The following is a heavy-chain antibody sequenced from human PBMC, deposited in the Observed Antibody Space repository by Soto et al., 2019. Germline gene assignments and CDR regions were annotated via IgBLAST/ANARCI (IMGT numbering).Heavy chain of an antibody. CDR3: ARDGSVAGTFNNAGLYYFDY. CDR1: GGTFSSYT. Sequence: SVKVSCKASGGTFSSYTISWVRQAPGQGLEWMGRIIPILGIANYAQKFQGRVTITADKSTSTAYMELSSLRSEDTAVYYCARDGSVAGTFNNAGLYYFDYWGQGTLVTVSS. CDR2: IIPILGIA. D-gene: IGHD6-19*01. J-gene: IGHJ4*02. V-gene: IGHV1-69*04.